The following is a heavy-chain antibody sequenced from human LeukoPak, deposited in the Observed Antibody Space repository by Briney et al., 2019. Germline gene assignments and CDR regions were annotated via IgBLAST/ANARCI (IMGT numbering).Heavy chain of an antibody. CDR1: GGSISSSTHY. D-gene: IGHD3-10*01. Sequence: SETLSLTCTVSGGSISSSTHYWGWIRQPPGKGLEWIGPIYYSGSTYYNPSLKSRATISVDTSKNPFSLKLGSVTAADTAVYYCVRQTYGSGSYYNLDCWGQGTLVTVSS. CDR2: IYYSGST. V-gene: IGHV4-39*01. CDR3: VRQTYGSGSYYNLDC. J-gene: IGHJ4*02.